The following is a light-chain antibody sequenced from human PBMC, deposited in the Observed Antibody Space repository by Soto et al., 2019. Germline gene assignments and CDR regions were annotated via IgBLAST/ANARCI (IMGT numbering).Light chain of an antibody. Sequence: QSVLAQPASVSASPGQSITISCTGTSSVIGSYNFVSWYQLHPGKVPKLMIYEVTKRPSGVSTRLSGSKSGNTASLTISRLQAQDEGHYYCCSYAGSDNFVLRNGTKVTVL. CDR2: EVT. V-gene: IGLV2-23*02. CDR3: CSYAGSDNFV. CDR1: SSVIGSYNF. J-gene: IGLJ1*01.